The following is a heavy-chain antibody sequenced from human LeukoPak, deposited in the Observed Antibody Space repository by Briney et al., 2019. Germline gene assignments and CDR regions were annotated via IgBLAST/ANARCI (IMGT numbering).Heavy chain of an antibody. V-gene: IGHV3-23*01. J-gene: IGHJ4*02. D-gene: IGHD6-13*01. CDR1: GFTFSSYA. CDR2: ISGSGGST. Sequence: QPGGSLRLSCAASGFTFSSYAMSWVRQAPGKGLEWVSAISGSGGSTYYADSVKGRFTISRDNSKNTLYLQMNSLRAEDTAVYYCARGRHSSSWYFDYWGQGTLVTVSS. CDR3: ARGRHSSSWYFDY.